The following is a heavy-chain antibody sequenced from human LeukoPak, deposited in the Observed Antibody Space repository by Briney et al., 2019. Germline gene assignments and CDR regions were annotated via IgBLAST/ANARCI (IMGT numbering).Heavy chain of an antibody. D-gene: IGHD2-2*01. CDR3: EEEDSATAAYYLDF. Sequence: NPSETLSLTCTVSGGSISSSSYYWGWIRQPPGKGLEWIGSIYYSGSATYNPSLRSRVIISVDTSRNQFSLWLTSVTAADTAVYAREEEDSATAAYYLDFWGQGSLVTVSS. J-gene: IGHJ4*02. CDR2: IYYSGSA. V-gene: IGHV4-39*03. CDR1: GGSISSSSYY.